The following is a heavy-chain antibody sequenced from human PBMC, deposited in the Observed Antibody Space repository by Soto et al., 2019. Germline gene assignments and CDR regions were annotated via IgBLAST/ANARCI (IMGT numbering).Heavy chain of an antibody. CDR1: GFTFSSYA. J-gene: IGHJ6*02. D-gene: IGHD1-26*01. Sequence: QVQLVESGGGVVQPGRSLRLSCAASGFTFSSYAMHWVRQAPGKGLEWVAVISYDGSNKYYADSVKGRFTISRDNSKNTLYLQMNSLRAEDTAVYYCAGGRELRGSYGMDVWGQGTTVTVSS. CDR2: ISYDGSNK. V-gene: IGHV3-30-3*01. CDR3: AGGRELRGSYGMDV.